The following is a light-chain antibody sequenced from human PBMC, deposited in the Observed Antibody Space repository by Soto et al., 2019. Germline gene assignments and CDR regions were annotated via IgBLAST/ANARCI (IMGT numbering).Light chain of an antibody. J-gene: IGLJ1*01. V-gene: IGLV2-11*02. CDR2: DVS. CDR1: KSREGKNVD. Sequence: ALTQPHSVSVATAQTVARTGGSEKSREGKNVDLSWYQQHQQHPDKAPKRMIYDVSKRPSGVPDRFSGSKSGNTVSLTISGLQAEDEADYYCYSYAGISYVFGTGTQVTVL. CDR3: YSYAGISYV.